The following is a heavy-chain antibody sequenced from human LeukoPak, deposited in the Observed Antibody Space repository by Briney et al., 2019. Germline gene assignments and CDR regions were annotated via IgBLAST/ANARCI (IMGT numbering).Heavy chain of an antibody. J-gene: IGHJ5*01. V-gene: IGHV4-39*01. CDR2: VYYGRTT. CDR1: AGSFIRSSHH. CDR3: VRHDGRGGATMGAFDS. Sequence: PSETLSLTCTVSAGSFIRSSHHWGWIRQSPGKGLEWIGTVYYGRTTYYNPSLDGRVTISLDTSANHLSLQLNSVTAADTAVYYCVRHDGRGGATMGAFDSWGQGSLVTVSS. D-gene: IGHD5-12*01.